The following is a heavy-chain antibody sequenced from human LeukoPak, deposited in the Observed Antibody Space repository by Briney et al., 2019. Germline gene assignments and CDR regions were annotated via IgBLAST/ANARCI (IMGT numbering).Heavy chain of an antibody. V-gene: IGHV1-8*03. D-gene: IGHD4-11*01. CDR2: MNPNSGNT. J-gene: IGHJ4*02. Sequence: ASVKVSCKASGYTFTSYDINWVRQATGQGLEWMGWMNPNSGNTGYAQKFQDRVTITADESTSTAYMELSSLRSEDTAVYYCAREGVTTTWYYFDYWGQGTLVTVSS. CDR3: AREGVTTTWYYFDY. CDR1: GYTFTSYD.